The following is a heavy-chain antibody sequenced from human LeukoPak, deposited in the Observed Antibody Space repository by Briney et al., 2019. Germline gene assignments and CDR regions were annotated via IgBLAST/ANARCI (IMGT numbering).Heavy chain of an antibody. J-gene: IGHJ5*01. Sequence: AGGSLRLSCAASGFTFSTYGFHWVRQAPGKGLEWVAATFYDGSKSFYTDSVKGRFTISRDNSKNTLYLQMNSLRAEDSAVYYCARDRQEQHQVGSGNHLDNWFDSWGQGTLVTVSS. V-gene: IGHV3-33*01. D-gene: IGHD1-26*01. CDR1: GFTFSTYG. CDR3: ARDRQEQHQVGSGNHLDNWFDS. CDR2: TFYDGSKS.